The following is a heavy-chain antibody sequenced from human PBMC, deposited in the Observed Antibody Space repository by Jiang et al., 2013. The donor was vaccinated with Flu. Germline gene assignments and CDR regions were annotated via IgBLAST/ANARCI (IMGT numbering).Heavy chain of an antibody. D-gene: IGHD4-17*01. CDR1: GYSISSGSY. CDR3: ARHPVTQVSDYFDN. V-gene: IGHV4-38-2*01. Sequence: LLKPSETLSLTCAVSGYSISSGSYWGWIRQPPGKGLEWIGSMYYSGNSYYNPSLKSRVTISVDTSKNRFSLKLSSVTATDTAVYYCARHPVTQVSDYFDNWGQGTLVTVSS. CDR2: MYYSGNS. J-gene: IGHJ4*02.